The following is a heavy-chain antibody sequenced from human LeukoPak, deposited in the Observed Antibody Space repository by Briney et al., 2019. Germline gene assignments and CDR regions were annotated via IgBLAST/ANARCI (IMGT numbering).Heavy chain of an antibody. J-gene: IGHJ5*02. Sequence: ASVKVSCKASGYTFTSYGISWVRQAPGQGLEWVGWISAYNGNTNYAQKLQGRVTMTTDTSTSTAYMELRSLRSDDTAVYYCAREGQGYYGSGSWFDPWGQGTLVTVSS. CDR3: AREGQGYYGSGSWFDP. D-gene: IGHD3-10*01. V-gene: IGHV1-18*01. CDR2: ISAYNGNT. CDR1: GYTFTSYG.